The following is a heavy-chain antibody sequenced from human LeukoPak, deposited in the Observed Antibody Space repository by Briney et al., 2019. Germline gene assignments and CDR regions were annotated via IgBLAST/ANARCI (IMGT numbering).Heavy chain of an antibody. Sequence: PGGSLRLSCAASGFTFSSYGMHWVRQAPGKGLEWVAFIRYDGSNKYYADSVKGRFTISRDNSKNTLYLQMNSLRAEDTAVYYCARGKTGSYYSRSYYMDVWGKGTTVTISS. CDR3: ARGKTGSYYSRSYYMDV. D-gene: IGHD3-10*01. J-gene: IGHJ6*03. CDR2: IRYDGSNK. CDR1: GFTFSSYG. V-gene: IGHV3-30*02.